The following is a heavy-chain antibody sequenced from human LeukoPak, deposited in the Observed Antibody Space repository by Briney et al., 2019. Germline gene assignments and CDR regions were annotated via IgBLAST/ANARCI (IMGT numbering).Heavy chain of an antibody. J-gene: IGHJ3*02. CDR3: ARRFYDYGAPTAFDI. CDR1: GYTFTSYD. D-gene: IGHD4-17*01. Sequence: ASVKVSCKASGYTFTSYDMNWVRQATGQGLEWMGWMNPNSGNTGYSQKFQGRVTITRNTSISTAYMELSSLRSEDTAVYYCARRFYDYGAPTAFDIWGQGTMVTVSS. V-gene: IGHV1-8*01. CDR2: MNPNSGNT.